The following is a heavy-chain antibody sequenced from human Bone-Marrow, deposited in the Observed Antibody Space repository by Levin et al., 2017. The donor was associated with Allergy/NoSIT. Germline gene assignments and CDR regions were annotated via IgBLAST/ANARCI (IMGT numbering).Heavy chain of an antibody. J-gene: IGHJ4*02. CDR2: ISYDGSNK. CDR1: GFTFSSYG. Sequence: LSLTCAASGFTFSSYGMHWVRQAPGKGLEWVAVISYDGSNKYYADSVKGRFTISRDNSKNTLYLQMNSLRAEDTAVYYCAKDRGSGYYPSFDYWGQGTLVTVSS. CDR3: AKDRGSGYYPSFDY. D-gene: IGHD3-22*01. V-gene: IGHV3-30*18.